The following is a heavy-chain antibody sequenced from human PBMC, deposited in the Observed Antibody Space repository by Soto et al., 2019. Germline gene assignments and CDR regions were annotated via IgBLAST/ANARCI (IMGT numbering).Heavy chain of an antibody. CDR2: ISYDGSRK. CDR1: GFTFSSHG. V-gene: IGHV3-30*18. Sequence: QVQLVESGGGVVQPGRSLRLSCAASGFTFSSHGMHWVRQAPGKGLEWMAVISYDGSRKYYVDSVKGRFTISRDNSKNTLYPQMNSLRVEDTAVYHRAKDRVESVLGEIDYRGQGTLVTVSS. CDR3: AKDRVESVLGEIDY. D-gene: IGHD3-16*01. J-gene: IGHJ4*02.